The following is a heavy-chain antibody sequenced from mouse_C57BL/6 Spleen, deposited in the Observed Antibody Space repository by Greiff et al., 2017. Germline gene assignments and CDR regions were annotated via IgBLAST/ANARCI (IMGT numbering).Heavy chain of an antibody. D-gene: IGHD1-1*01. CDR2: IYPGDGDT. CDR3: ARDYGSSPWFAY. J-gene: IGHJ3*01. Sequence: QVQLQQSGPELVKPGASVKISCKASGYAFSSSWMNWVKQRPGKGLEWIGRIYPGDGDTNYNGKFKGKATLTADKSSRTAYMQLSSLTSEDSAVYFCARDYGSSPWFAYWGQGTLVTVSA. V-gene: IGHV1-82*01. CDR1: GYAFSSSW.